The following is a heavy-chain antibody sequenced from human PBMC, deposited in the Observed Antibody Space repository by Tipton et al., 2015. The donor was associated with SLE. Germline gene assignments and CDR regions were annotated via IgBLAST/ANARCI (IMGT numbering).Heavy chain of an antibody. D-gene: IGHD2-8*02. J-gene: IGHJ4*02. V-gene: IGHV3-74*01. CDR2: INSDGSST. Sequence: SLRLSCAASGFTFSSYWMHWVRQAPGKGLVWVSRINSDGSSTSYADSVKGRFTISRDNSKNTLYLQMNTLRAEDTAVYYCATQAHSTGAHWGQGTLVTVSS. CDR3: ATQAHSTGAH. CDR1: GFTFSSYW.